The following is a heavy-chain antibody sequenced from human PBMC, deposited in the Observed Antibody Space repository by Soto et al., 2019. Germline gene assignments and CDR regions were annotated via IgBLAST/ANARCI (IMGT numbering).Heavy chain of an antibody. V-gene: IGHV1-69*13. J-gene: IGHJ6*02. CDR2: IIPIFGTA. CDR1: GGTFSSYA. Sequence: SVKVSCKASGGTFSSYAISWVRQAPGQGLEWMGGIIPIFGTANYAQKFQGRVTITADESTSTAYMELSSLRAEDTAVYFCAKDRTVYYDFWSGPPSLDVWGQGTTVTVSS. D-gene: IGHD3-3*01. CDR3: AKDRTVYYDFWSGPPSLDV.